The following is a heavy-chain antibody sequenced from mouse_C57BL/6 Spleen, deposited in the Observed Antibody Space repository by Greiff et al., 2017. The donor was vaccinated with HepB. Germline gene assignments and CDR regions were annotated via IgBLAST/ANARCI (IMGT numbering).Heavy chain of an antibody. D-gene: IGHD2-3*01. CDR2: IDPETGGT. CDR3: TRWDDYLDY. V-gene: IGHV1-15*01. CDR1: GYTFTDYE. J-gene: IGHJ2*01. Sequence: QVQLKQSGAELVRPGASVTLSCKASGYTFTDYEMHWVKQTPVHGLEWIGAIDPETGGTAYNQKFKGKAILTADKSSSTAYMELRSLTSEDSAVYYCTRWDDYLDYWGQGTTLTVSS.